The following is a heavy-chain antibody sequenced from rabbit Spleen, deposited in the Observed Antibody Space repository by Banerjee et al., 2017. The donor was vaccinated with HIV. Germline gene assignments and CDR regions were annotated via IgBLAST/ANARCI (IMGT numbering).Heavy chain of an antibody. D-gene: IGHD1-1*01. V-gene: IGHV1S40*01. CDR1: GFSFNGGYD. CDR2: AYAGSSGST. J-gene: IGHJ3*01. CDR3: TMDPATRFSTFGMAL. Sequence: SVGEPGGGLVKPGASLTLTCKASGFSFNGGYDMCWVRQAPGKGLEWVACAYAGSSGSTYSATWAKGRFTISKTSTTTVTLQVSSLTAADTARSYSTMDPATRFSTFGMALWGQGTLVTVS.